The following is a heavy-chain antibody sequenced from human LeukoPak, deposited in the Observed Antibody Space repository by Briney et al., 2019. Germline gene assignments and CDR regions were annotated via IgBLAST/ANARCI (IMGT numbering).Heavy chain of an antibody. D-gene: IGHD2-21*01. Sequence: EASVKVSCKASGYTFTSYDINWVRQATGQGLEWMGWMNPNSGNTGYAQKFQGRVTITRNTSISTAYMELSSLRSEDSAVYYCARGIPRVQGSFDYWGQGTLVTVSS. J-gene: IGHJ4*02. CDR1: GYTFTSYD. V-gene: IGHV1-8*03. CDR3: ARGIPRVQGSFDY. CDR2: MNPNSGNT.